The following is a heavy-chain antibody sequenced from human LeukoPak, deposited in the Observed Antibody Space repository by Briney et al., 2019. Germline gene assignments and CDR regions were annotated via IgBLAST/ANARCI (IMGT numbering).Heavy chain of an antibody. J-gene: IGHJ4*02. CDR2: IIPIFGTA. D-gene: IGHD5-12*01. CDR3: AREREAGYVSLCYFDY. V-gene: IGHV1-69*13. CDR1: GGTFSSYA. Sequence: SVKVSFKASGGTFSSYAISWVRQAPGQGLEWMGGIIPIFGTANYAQKFQGRVTITADESTSTAYMELSSLRSEDTAVYYCAREREAGYVSLCYFDYWGQGTLATVSS.